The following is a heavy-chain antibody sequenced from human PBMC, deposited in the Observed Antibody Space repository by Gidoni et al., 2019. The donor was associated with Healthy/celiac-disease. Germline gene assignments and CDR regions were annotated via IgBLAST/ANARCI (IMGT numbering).Heavy chain of an antibody. D-gene: IGHD4-17*01. CDR2: ISYDGSNK. V-gene: IGHV3-30-3*01. J-gene: IGHJ5*02. Sequence: QVQLVESGGGVVQPGRSLRLSCAASGFTFSSYAMHWVRQAPGKGLEWVAVISYDGSNKYYADSVKGRFTISRDNSKNTLYLQMNSLRAEDTAVYYCARDPGTSDYGGNHSWFDPWGQGTLVTVSS. CDR3: ARDPGTSDYGGNHSWFDP. CDR1: GFTFSSYA.